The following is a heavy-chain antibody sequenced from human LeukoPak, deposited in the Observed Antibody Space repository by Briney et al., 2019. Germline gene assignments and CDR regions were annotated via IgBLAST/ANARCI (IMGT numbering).Heavy chain of an antibody. J-gene: IGHJ4*02. CDR3: AGYCSGGSCSFDY. CDR1: GGSISSSSYY. Sequence: PSETLSLTCSVSGGSISSSSYYWGWIRQPPGKGLEWIGSLYYSGSTHYNPSLKSRVTISVDTSKNQFSLKLSSVTAADTAVYFCAGYCSGGSCSFDYWGQGTRVTVSS. D-gene: IGHD2-15*01. CDR2: LYYSGST. V-gene: IGHV4-39*01.